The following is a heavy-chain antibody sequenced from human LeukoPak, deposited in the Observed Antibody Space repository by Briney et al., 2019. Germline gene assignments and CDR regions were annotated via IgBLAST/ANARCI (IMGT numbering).Heavy chain of an antibody. CDR2: IKGDGRST. J-gene: IGHJ4*02. D-gene: IGHD3-10*01. CDR1: GFXFSSHW. Sequence: GGSLRLSCAASGFXFSSHWMHWVRQAPGKGLVWVSRIKGDGRSTSYADSVKGRFTISRDNAKSTLYLQMNSLKAEDTAVYYCARKPDYYGADYWGQGILVTVSS. CDR3: ARKPDYYGADY. V-gene: IGHV3-74*01.